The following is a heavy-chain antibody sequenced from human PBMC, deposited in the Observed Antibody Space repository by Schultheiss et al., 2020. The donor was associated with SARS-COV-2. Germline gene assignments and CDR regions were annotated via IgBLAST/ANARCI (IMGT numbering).Heavy chain of an antibody. CDR1: GFTFSSYS. CDR3: ARVDYDYVWGSYRMGGMDV. Sequence: GGSLRLSCAASGFTFSSYSMNWVRQAPGKGLEWVGRIKSKTDGGTTDYAAPVKGRFTISRDDSKNTAYLQMNSLRAEDTAVYYCARVDYDYVWGSYRMGGMDVWGQGTTVTVSS. J-gene: IGHJ6*02. CDR2: IKSKTDGGTT. D-gene: IGHD3-16*01. V-gene: IGHV3-15*01.